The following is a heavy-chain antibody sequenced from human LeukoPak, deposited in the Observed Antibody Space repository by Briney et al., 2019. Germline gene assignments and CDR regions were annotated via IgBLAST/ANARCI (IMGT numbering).Heavy chain of an antibody. CDR2: IRNKANTYAT. V-gene: IGHV3-73*01. J-gene: IGHJ6*02. CDR1: GFIFSGSA. Sequence: GGSLKLFCAASGFIFSGSAMHGARQASGKGLEWVGRIRNKANTYATAYSTSVKGRFTISRDDSKNTAYLQMNSLKTEDTAMYYCATELDGGMDVWGQGTTVTVSS. CDR3: ATELDGGMDV. D-gene: IGHD3-10*01.